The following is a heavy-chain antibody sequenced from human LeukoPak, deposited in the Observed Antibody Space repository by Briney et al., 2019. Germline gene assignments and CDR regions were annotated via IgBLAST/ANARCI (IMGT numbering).Heavy chain of an antibody. CDR2: ISGSGGST. CDR1: GFTFSSYA. V-gene: IGHV3-23*01. D-gene: IGHD3-10*01. J-gene: IGHJ4*02. CDR3: AKEAYYGSGSYPSLFDY. Sequence: AGGSLRLSCAASGFTFSSYAMSWVRQAPGKGLEWVSAISGSGGSTYYADSVKGRFTISRDNSKNTLYLQMNSLRAEDTAVYYCAKEAYYGSGSYPSLFDYWGQGTLVTVSS.